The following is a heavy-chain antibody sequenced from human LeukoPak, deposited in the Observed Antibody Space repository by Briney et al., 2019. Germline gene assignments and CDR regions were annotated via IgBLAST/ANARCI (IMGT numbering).Heavy chain of an antibody. Sequence: GASVKVSCKASGYTFTSYYMHWVRQAPGQGLEWMGIINPSGGSTSYAQKFQGRVTMTRDMSTSTVYMELSSLRSEDTAVYYCARGGDSSGWYIYYYYYMDVWDKGTTVTVSS. D-gene: IGHD6-19*01. J-gene: IGHJ6*03. CDR2: INPSGGST. CDR1: GYTFTSYY. V-gene: IGHV1-46*01. CDR3: ARGGDSSGWYIYYYYYMDV.